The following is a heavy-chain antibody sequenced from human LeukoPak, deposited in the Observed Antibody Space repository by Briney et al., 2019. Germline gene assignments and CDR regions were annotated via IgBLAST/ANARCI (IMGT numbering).Heavy chain of an antibody. V-gene: IGHV3-21*01. Sequence: GGSLRLSCAASGFTFSSYCMNWVRQAPGKGLEWVASISSSSSYIYYADSVKGRFTISRDNAKNSLYLQMNSLRAEDTAVYYCARVSGGDLGDDAFDIWGQGTMVTVSS. D-gene: IGHD3-16*01. CDR3: ARVSGGDLGDDAFDI. CDR1: GFTFSSYC. J-gene: IGHJ3*02. CDR2: ISSSSSYI.